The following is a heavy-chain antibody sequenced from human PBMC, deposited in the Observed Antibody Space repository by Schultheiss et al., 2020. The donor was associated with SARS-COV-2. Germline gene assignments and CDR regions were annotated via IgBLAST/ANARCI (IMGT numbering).Heavy chain of an antibody. Sequence: SQTLSLTCTVSGGSISSSSYYWGWIRQPPGKGLEWIGSIYYSGSTYYNPYLKSRVTISVDTSKNQFSLKLSSVTAADTAVYYCARPYCSSTSCYIRYWGQGTLVTVSS. D-gene: IGHD2-2*02. CDR3: ARPYCSSTSCYIRY. J-gene: IGHJ4*02. CDR1: GGSISSSSYY. CDR2: IYYSGST. V-gene: IGHV4-39*01.